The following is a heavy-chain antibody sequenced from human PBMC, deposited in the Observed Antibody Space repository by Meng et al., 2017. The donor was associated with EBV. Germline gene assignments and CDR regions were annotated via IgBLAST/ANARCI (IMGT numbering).Heavy chain of an antibody. D-gene: IGHD6-13*01. CDR1: GFSLSTSGVG. Sequence: QLPLKESGPTLVKPTQTLPLTCTFSGFSLSTSGVGVGWIRQPPGKALEWLALIYWDDDKRYSPSLKSRLTITKDTSKNQVVLTMTNMDPVDTATYYCAHRRDEYSSSWYGWFDPWGQGTLVTVSS. V-gene: IGHV2-5*02. CDR3: AHRRDEYSSSWYGWFDP. CDR2: IYWDDDK. J-gene: IGHJ5*02.